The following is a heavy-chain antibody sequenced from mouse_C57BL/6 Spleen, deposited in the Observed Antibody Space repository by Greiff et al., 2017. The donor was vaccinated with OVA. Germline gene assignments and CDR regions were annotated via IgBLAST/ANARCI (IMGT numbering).Heavy chain of an antibody. V-gene: IGHV3-6*01. Sequence: EVKLEESGPGLVKPSQSLSLTCSVTGYSITSGYYWNWIRQFPGNKLEWMGYISYDGGNNYNPSLKNRISITRDTSKNQFFLKLNSVTTEDTATYYCARGDYSNYLYFDYWGQGTTLTVSS. CDR1: GYSITSGYY. CDR2: ISYDGGN. CDR3: ARGDYSNYLYFDY. J-gene: IGHJ2*01. D-gene: IGHD2-5*01.